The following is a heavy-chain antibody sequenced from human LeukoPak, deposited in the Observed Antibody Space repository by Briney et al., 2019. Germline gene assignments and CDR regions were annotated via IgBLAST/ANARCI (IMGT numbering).Heavy chain of an antibody. CDR2: INHSGST. Sequence: SETLSLTCAVYGGSFSGYYWSWIRRPPGKGLEWIGEINHSGSTNYNPSLKSRVTISVDTSKNQFSLKLSSVTAADTAVYYCARAYSNYNYWGQGTLVTVSS. D-gene: IGHD4-11*01. V-gene: IGHV4-34*01. CDR3: ARAYSNYNY. J-gene: IGHJ4*02. CDR1: GGSFSGYY.